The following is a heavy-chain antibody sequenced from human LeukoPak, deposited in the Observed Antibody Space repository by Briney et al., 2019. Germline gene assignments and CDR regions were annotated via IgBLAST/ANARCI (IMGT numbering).Heavy chain of an antibody. J-gene: IGHJ4*02. D-gene: IGHD2-15*01. CDR1: GVSISNHY. CDR2: IYYTGNT. CDR3: VRHSRVVAFDY. Sequence: PSETLSLTCTVSGVSISNHYSSWIRQPPGKGLEWMGYIYYTGNTNYNPSLKSRVTISEDTSNNQVSLKLSSVTAADTAVYYCVRHSRVVAFDYWGQGTLVTVSS. V-gene: IGHV4-59*08.